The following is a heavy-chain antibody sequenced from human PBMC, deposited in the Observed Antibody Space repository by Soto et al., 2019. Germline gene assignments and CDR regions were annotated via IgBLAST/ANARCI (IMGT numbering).Heavy chain of an antibody. CDR3: AADTHYDFWSGYFN. V-gene: IGHV1-58*02. CDR2: IVVGSGNT. Sequence: GASVKVSCKASGFTFTSSAMQWVRQARGQRLEWIGWIVVGSGNTNYAQKFQERVTITRDMSTSTAYMELSSLRSEDTAVYYCAADTHYDFWSGYFNWGQGTLVTVSS. D-gene: IGHD3-3*01. J-gene: IGHJ4*02. CDR1: GFTFTSSA.